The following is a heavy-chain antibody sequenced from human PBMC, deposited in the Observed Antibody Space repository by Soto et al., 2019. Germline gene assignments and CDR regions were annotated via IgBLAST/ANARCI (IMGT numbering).Heavy chain of an antibody. CDR2: IYYSGST. J-gene: IGHJ6*02. D-gene: IGHD3-9*01. CDR3: ARSHYDILTAYYYYYYGMDV. CDR1: GGSISSGGYY. V-gene: IGHV4-31*03. Sequence: KASETLSLTCTVSGGSISSGGYYWSWIRQHPGKGLEWIGYIYYSGSTYYNPSLKSRVTISVDTSKNQFSLKLSSVTAADTAVYYCARSHYDILTAYYYYYYGMDVWGQGTTVTVSS.